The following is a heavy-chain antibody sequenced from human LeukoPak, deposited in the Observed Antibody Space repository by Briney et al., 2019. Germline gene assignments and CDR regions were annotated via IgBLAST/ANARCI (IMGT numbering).Heavy chain of an antibody. CDR3: ARVATYYDILTGYLSSYYFDY. CDR1: GYTFTSYG. D-gene: IGHD3-9*01. V-gene: IGHV1-18*01. CDR2: ISAYNGNT. J-gene: IGHJ4*02. Sequence: ASVKVSCKASGYTFTSYGISWVRQAPGQGLEWMGWISAYNGNTNYAQRLQGRVTMTTDTSTSTAYMELRSLRSDDTAVYYCARVATYYDILTGYLSSYYFDYWGQGTLVTVSS.